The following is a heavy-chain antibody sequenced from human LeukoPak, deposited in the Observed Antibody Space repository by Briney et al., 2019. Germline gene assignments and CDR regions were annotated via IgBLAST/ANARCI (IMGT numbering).Heavy chain of an antibody. D-gene: IGHD6-13*01. Sequence: SETLSLTCTVSGGSISSHYWSWIRQPPGKGLEWIGYIYYSGSTNYNPSLKSRVTIPVDTSKNQFSLKLSSVTAADTAVYYCARSSSPPHFDYWGQGTLVTVSS. CDR2: IYYSGST. CDR3: ARSSSPPHFDY. J-gene: IGHJ4*02. CDR1: GGSISSHY. V-gene: IGHV4-59*11.